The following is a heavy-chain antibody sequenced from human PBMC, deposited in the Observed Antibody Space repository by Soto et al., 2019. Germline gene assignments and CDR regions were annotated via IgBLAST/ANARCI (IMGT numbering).Heavy chain of an antibody. Sequence: GGSLRLSCAASGFTFSSYGMHWVRQAPGKGLEWVAVIWYDGSNKYYADSVKGRFTISRDNSKNTLYLQMNSLRAEDTAVYYCARDGLGFGELTFDYWGQGTLVTVSS. V-gene: IGHV3-33*01. D-gene: IGHD3-10*01. CDR1: GFTFSSYG. CDR3: ARDGLGFGELTFDY. CDR2: IWYDGSNK. J-gene: IGHJ4*02.